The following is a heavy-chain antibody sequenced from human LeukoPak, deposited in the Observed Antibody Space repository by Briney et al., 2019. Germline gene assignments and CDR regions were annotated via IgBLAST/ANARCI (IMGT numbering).Heavy chain of an antibody. D-gene: IGHD5-18*01. CDR3: ARSTRQVRYGYGPWEEPVSYFDY. CDR1: GYTFTNYG. CDR2: ISAYNGHT. Sequence: ASVKVSCKTSGYTFTNYGVTWVRQAPGEGLEWMGWISAYNGHTKYAQRLQGRVTMTTDTSTSTAYMELRSLRSDDTAVYYCARSTRQVRYGYGPWEEPVSYFDYWGQGTLVTVSS. V-gene: IGHV1-18*01. J-gene: IGHJ4*02.